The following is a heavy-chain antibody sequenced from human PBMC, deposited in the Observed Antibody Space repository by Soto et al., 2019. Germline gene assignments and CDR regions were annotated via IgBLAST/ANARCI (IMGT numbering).Heavy chain of an antibody. CDR2: INPSGGST. Sequence: QVQLVQSGAEVKKPGASVKVSCKASGYTFTSYFMHWVRQAPGQGLEWMGIINPSGGSTSYAQKFQGRATMTRDTSTSTGYMELSSLRSEDTAVYYCARVYCSGGSCYSIDYWGQGTLVTVSS. CDR1: GYTFTSYF. J-gene: IGHJ4*02. D-gene: IGHD2-15*01. CDR3: ARVYCSGGSCYSIDY. V-gene: IGHV1-46*03.